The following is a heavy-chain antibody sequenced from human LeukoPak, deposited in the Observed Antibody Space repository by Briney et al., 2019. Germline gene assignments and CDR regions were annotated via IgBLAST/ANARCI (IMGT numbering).Heavy chain of an antibody. D-gene: IGHD3-22*01. J-gene: IGHJ4*02. V-gene: IGHV3-48*03. Sequence: HPGRSLRLSCAASGFTFSSYEMNWVRQAPGKGLEWVSYISSSGSTIYYADSVKGRFTISRDNSKNTLYLQMNSLRAEDTAVYYCAKDGFDYYDSSGYYYSNYWGQGTLVTVSS. CDR1: GFTFSSYE. CDR3: AKDGFDYYDSSGYYYSNY. CDR2: ISSSGSTI.